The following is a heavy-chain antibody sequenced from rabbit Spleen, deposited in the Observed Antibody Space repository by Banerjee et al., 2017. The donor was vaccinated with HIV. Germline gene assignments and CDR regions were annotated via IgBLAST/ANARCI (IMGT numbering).Heavy chain of an antibody. CDR3: ARDTGSSFSSYGMDL. V-gene: IGHV1S45*01. Sequence: QEQLVESGGGLVQPGGSLKLSCKASGFDFSNYGVSWVRQAPGKGLEWISCIAGSSSGFTYSATWAKGRFTCSKTSSTTVTLQMTSLTAADTATYFCARDTGSSFSSYGMDLWGPGTLVTVS. CDR1: GFDFSNYG. D-gene: IGHD8-1*01. CDR2: IAGSSSGFT. J-gene: IGHJ6*01.